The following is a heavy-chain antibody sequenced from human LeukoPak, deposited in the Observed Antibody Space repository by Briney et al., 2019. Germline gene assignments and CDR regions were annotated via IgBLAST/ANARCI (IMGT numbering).Heavy chain of an antibody. V-gene: IGHV4-34*01. J-gene: IGHJ4*02. Sequence: PSETLSLTCVVSGGSFSGDYLTWIRQAPGKGLEWIGDINHSGGAAYNPSLKSRASLSFDTSKNHFSLYLTSVTAADTAVYFCATFADSEPIDTWGQGTLVTVSS. CDR3: ATFADSEPIDT. CDR2: INHSGGA. CDR1: GGSFSGDY. D-gene: IGHD2-21*01.